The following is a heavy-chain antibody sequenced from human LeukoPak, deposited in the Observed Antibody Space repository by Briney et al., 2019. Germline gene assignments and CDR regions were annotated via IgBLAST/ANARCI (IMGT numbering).Heavy chain of an antibody. CDR2: INPNSGGT. V-gene: IGHV1-2*02. J-gene: IGHJ4*02. CDR1: GYTFTGYY. CDR3: ARDLQSSSGYYYVVGY. Sequence: ASVKVSCKASGYTFTGYYMHWVRQAPGQGLEWMGWINPNSGGTNYAQKFQGRVTMTRDTSISAAYMELSRLRSDDTAVYYCARDLQSSSGYYYVVGYWGQGTLVTVSS. D-gene: IGHD3-22*01.